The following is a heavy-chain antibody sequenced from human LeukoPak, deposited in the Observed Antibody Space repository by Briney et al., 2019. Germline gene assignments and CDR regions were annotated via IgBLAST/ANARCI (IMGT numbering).Heavy chain of an antibody. D-gene: IGHD6-6*01. CDR1: GYTFTSHG. V-gene: IGHV1-2*06. J-gene: IGHJ6*03. Sequence: GASVKVSCKASGYTFTSHGISWVRQAPGQGLEWMGRINPNSGGTNYAQKFQGRVTMTRDTSISTAYMELSRLRSDDTAVYYCARGKGLIAARPEYYYYYMDVWGKGTTVTVSS. CDR2: INPNSGGT. CDR3: ARGKGLIAARPEYYYYYMDV.